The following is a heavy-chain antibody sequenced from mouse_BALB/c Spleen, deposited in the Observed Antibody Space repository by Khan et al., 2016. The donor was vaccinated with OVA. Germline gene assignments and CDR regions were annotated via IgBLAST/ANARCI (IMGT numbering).Heavy chain of an antibody. V-gene: IGHV1S132*01. CDR1: GYIFTSYW. D-gene: IGHD3-1*01. CDR3: AREGAWYYFDY. CDR2: IFPGTDNT. Sequence: QVQLQQSGAELVRPGTSVKLSCKTSGYIFTSYWIHWVKQRPGQGLEWIARIFPGTDNTYYNEKFKDKATLTADKSSSTAYLQLSSLKSEDSAVFFCAREGAWYYFDYWGQGTTLTVSA. J-gene: IGHJ2*01.